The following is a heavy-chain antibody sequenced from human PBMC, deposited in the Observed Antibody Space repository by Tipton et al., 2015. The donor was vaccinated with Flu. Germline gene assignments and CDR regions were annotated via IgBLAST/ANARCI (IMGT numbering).Heavy chain of an antibody. Sequence: LRLSCTVSGDSITSDYYWGWIRQFPGKGLEWIGTVSRTGSTIYNPSLKSRVTISIDTFKNQFSLKLTSVTAADTAVYYCATTTYYYGSGSHDYWGQGTLVTVSS. CDR3: ATTTYYYGSGSHDY. V-gene: IGHV4-38-2*02. D-gene: IGHD3-10*01. CDR2: VSRTGST. J-gene: IGHJ4*02. CDR1: GDSITSDYY.